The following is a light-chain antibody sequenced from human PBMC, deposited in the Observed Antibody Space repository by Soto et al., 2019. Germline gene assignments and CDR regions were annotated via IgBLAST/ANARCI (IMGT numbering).Light chain of an antibody. CDR1: SSDVGGYNF. CDR3: ASYAGGNKV. Sequence: QSVLTQPPSASGSPGQSVTISCTGTSSDVGGYNFVSWYQQHPGKAPKLVIYEVTKRPSVVPDRFSGSKSGNTASLTVSGLLPEDEADYYCASYAGGNKVFGTGTKVTVL. V-gene: IGLV2-8*01. J-gene: IGLJ1*01. CDR2: EVT.